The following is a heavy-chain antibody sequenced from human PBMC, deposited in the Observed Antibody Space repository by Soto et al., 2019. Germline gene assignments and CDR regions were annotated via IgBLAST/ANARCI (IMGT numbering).Heavy chain of an antibody. CDR1: EFTISSYA. CDR2: ISGSGGST. CDR3: AKEGSYQTGGRFDY. V-gene: IGHV3-23*01. J-gene: IGHJ4*02. Sequence: GGSMRLSCAASEFTISSYAMSWVRQAPGKGLEWVSAISGSGGSTYYADSVKGRFTISRDNSKNTLYLQMNSLRAEDTAVYYCAKEGSYQTGGRFDYWGQGTLVTVSS. D-gene: IGHD7-27*01.